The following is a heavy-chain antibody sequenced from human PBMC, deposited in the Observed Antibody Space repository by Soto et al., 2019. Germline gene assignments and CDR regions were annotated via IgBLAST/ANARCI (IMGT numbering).Heavy chain of an antibody. V-gene: IGHV3-23*01. CDR1: GFTFSSYA. CDR3: AIQAEGYVAPFDY. J-gene: IGHJ4*02. D-gene: IGHD5-12*01. CDR2: ISDSGSHT. Sequence: EVQVLESGGGLVQPGGSLRLSCAASGFTFSSYAMTWVRQAPGKGLEWISRISDSGSHTFYADSVKGRFTISRDNPRNTLYLQMNCLRDDDAAIYYCAIQAEGYVAPFDYWGQGTLVTVSS.